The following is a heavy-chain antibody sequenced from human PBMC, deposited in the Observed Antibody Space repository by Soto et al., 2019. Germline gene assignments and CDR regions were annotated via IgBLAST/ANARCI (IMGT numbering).Heavy chain of an antibody. J-gene: IGHJ4*02. Sequence: EVQLLESGGGLVQPGGSLRLSCAASGFTFSSYAMSWVRQAPGKGLEWVSAISGSGGSTYYADSVKGRFTISRDNSKNTLYLQMNSLRAEDTPVYYCAKGEQWLVLNLGYWGQGTLVTVSS. CDR1: GFTFSSYA. CDR3: AKGEQWLVLNLGY. V-gene: IGHV3-23*01. CDR2: ISGSGGST. D-gene: IGHD6-19*01.